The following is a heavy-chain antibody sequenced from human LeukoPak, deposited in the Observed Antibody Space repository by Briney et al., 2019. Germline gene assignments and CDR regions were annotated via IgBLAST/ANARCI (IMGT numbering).Heavy chain of an antibody. CDR1: GFPFDEYS. J-gene: IGHJ3*02. CDR3: AKAYAHTSNYYRGAFDI. D-gene: IGHD1-14*01. V-gene: IGHV3-9*01. CDR2: ISWNTGNI. Sequence: GRSLRLSCAASGFPFDEYSMHWVRQAPGKGLEWVSGISWNTGNIGYADSVKGRFTISRDNAKDSLYLEMNSLRSEDTAVYYCAKAYAHTSNYYRGAFDIWGQGTMVTVSS.